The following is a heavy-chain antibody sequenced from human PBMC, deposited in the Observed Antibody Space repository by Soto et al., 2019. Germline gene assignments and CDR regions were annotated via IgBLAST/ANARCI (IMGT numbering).Heavy chain of an antibody. Sequence: PGGSLRLSCAAAGFNVSDNYMGWVHQAPGKGLEWVSSFFTGGSTDYADSVKGRFTISRDDSKNTVYLQTNSLRAEDTAVYLCVRERRGLGIGFDHWGQGTLVTVYS. V-gene: IGHV3-53*01. J-gene: IGHJ4*02. CDR2: FFTGGST. CDR3: VRERRGLGIGFDH. CDR1: GFNVSDNY. D-gene: IGHD6-19*01.